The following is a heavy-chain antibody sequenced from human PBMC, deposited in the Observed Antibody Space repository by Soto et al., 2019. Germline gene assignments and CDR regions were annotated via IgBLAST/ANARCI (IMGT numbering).Heavy chain of an antibody. Sequence: QVQLVQSGAAVKKPGSSVKVSCKASGGTFSSYAISWVRQAPGHGLEWMGGMIRIFGTANYAQKFQGRVTITADESTSTAYMELTRLRSEDTAVYYCARGRAAAGRRRHYYYYGMDVWGQGTTVTVSS. CDR3: ARGRAAAGRRRHYYYYGMDV. CDR2: MIRIFGTA. V-gene: IGHV1-69*01. CDR1: GGTFSSYA. J-gene: IGHJ6*02. D-gene: IGHD6-13*01.